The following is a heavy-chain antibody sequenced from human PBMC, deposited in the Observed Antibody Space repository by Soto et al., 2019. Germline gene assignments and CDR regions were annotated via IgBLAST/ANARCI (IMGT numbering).Heavy chain of an antibody. CDR1: GGSISSYY. V-gene: IGHV4-59*01. J-gene: IGHJ5*02. D-gene: IGHD1-20*01. Sequence: SETLSLTCTVSGGSISSYYWSWIRQPPGKGLEWIGYIYYSGSTNYNPSLKSRVTISVDTSKNQFSLKLSSVTAADTAAYYCAREVSNRYNWNPTRWFDPWGQGTLVTVSS. CDR3: AREVSNRYNWNPTRWFDP. CDR2: IYYSGST.